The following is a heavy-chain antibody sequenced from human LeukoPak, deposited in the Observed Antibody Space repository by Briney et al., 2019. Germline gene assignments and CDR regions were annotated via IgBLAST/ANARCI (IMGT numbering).Heavy chain of an antibody. V-gene: IGHV1-2*02. CDR1: GYTFTGYY. Sequence: GASVKVSCKASGYTFTGYYMHWVRQAPGQGLECMGWINPNSGGTNYAQKFQGRVTMTRDTSISTAYMELSRLRSDDTAVYYCAMYSGYDWGKFDYWGQGTLVTVSS. CDR3: AMYSGYDWGKFDY. D-gene: IGHD5-12*01. J-gene: IGHJ4*02. CDR2: INPNSGGT.